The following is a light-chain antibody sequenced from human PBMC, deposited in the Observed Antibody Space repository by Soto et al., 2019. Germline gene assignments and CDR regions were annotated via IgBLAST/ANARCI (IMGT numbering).Light chain of an antibody. Sequence: SYELTQPPSESVAPGQTATVTCEGNNVGSKSVHWYQQKPGQAPVLVVYDDSDRPSGIPERFSGSNSGNTATLTISRVEAGDEADYYCQVWDTTSDQGVFGTGTKLAVL. J-gene: IGLJ1*01. CDR1: NVGSKS. CDR3: QVWDTTSDQGV. V-gene: IGLV3-21*02. CDR2: DDS.